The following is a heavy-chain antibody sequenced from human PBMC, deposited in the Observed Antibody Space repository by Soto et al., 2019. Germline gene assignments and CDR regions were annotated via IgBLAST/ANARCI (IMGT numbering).Heavy chain of an antibody. CDR1: GFSLSTSGVG. J-gene: IGHJ5*02. V-gene: IGHV2-5*02. Sequence: QITLKESGPTLVKPTQTLTLTCTFSGFSLSTSGVGVGWIRQPPGKALEWLALIYWDDDKRYSPSLKSRLTITXXTXQXXVVLTMTNMDPVDTATYYCAHKITMVRGVMGWFDPWGQGTLVTVSS. CDR2: IYWDDDK. CDR3: AHKITMVRGVMGWFDP. D-gene: IGHD3-10*01.